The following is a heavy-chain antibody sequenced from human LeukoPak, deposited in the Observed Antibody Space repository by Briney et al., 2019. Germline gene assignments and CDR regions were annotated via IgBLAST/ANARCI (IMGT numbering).Heavy chain of an antibody. J-gene: IGHJ4*02. Sequence: GRSLRLSCAASGFTFSSYAMHWVRQAPGKGLEWVAVISYDGSNKYYADSVKGRFTISRDNSENTLYLQMDSLRAEDTAVYYCERLKDPIVGATYFDYWGQGPLVTVSS. CDR1: GFTFSSYA. V-gene: IGHV3-30-3*01. D-gene: IGHD1-26*01. CDR2: ISYDGSNK. CDR3: ERLKDPIVGATYFDY.